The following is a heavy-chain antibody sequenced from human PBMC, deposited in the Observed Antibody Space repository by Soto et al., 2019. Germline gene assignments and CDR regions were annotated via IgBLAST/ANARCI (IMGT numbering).Heavy chain of an antibody. Sequence: GGSLRLSCGASGFTFSSYSMNWVRQAPGKGLEWVSSISSSSSYIYYADSVKGRFTISRDNAKNSLYLQMNSLRAEDTAVYYCATDVVVVVAATHHDFDYWGQGTLVTVSS. D-gene: IGHD2-15*01. CDR2: ISSSSSYI. V-gene: IGHV3-21*01. CDR3: ATDVVVVVAATHHDFDY. CDR1: GFTFSSYS. J-gene: IGHJ4*02.